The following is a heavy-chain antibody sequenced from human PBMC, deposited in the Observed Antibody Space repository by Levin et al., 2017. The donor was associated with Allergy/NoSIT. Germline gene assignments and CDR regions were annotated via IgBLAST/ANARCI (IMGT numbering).Heavy chain of an antibody. D-gene: IGHD6-19*01. Sequence: GESLKISCAASGFTLNSYGMYWVRQAPGKGLEWVAALLHDGRDKYYADSVRGRFTISQDNSENTLYLQMNSLGGDDTALYYCAKDLRGIGWSGFDYWGQGTLVTVSS. J-gene: IGHJ4*02. CDR1: GFTLNSYG. V-gene: IGHV3-30*18. CDR2: LLHDGRDK. CDR3: AKDLRGIGWSGFDY.